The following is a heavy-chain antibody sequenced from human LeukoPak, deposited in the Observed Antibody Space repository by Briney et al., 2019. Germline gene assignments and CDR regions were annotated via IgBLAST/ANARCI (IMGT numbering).Heavy chain of an antibody. CDR1: GGSSSSGSYY. CDR3: ARDTGEYYYYYYMDV. V-gene: IGHV4-61*02. J-gene: IGHJ6*03. Sequence: SETLSLTCTVSGGSSSSGSYYWSWIRQPAGKGLEWIGRIYTSGSTNYNPSLKSRVTISVDTSKNQFSLKLSSVTAADTAVYYCARDTGEYYYYYYMDVWGKGTTVTVSS. CDR2: IYTSGST. D-gene: IGHD7-27*01.